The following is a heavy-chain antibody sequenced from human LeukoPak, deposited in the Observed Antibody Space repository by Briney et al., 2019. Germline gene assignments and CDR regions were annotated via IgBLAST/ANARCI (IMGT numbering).Heavy chain of an antibody. Sequence: ASVKVSCKASGYTFTGYYMHWVRQSPGQGLEWMGGINPNSGGTNYAQKLQARVTMTRDTSISTAYVGLSRLRSDDTAVYYCARDPRLGGLKDWGQGTLVTVTS. CDR2: INPNSGGT. J-gene: IGHJ4*02. CDR3: ARDPRLGGLKD. D-gene: IGHD1-26*01. V-gene: IGHV1-2*02. CDR1: GYTFTGYY.